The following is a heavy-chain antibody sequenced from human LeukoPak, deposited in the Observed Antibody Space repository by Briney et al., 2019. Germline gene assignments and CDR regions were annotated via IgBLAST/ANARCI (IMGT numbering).Heavy chain of an antibody. CDR3: ARPKMATALIGAFDI. CDR2: INHSGST. D-gene: IGHD5-24*01. V-gene: IGHV4-34*01. CDR1: GGSFSSYY. Sequence: SETLSLTCAVYGGSFSSYYWSWIRQPPAKGLEWIGEINHSGSTNYNPSLKSRVTISVDTSKNQFSLKLSSVTAADTAVYYCARPKMATALIGAFDIWGQGTMVTVSS. J-gene: IGHJ3*02.